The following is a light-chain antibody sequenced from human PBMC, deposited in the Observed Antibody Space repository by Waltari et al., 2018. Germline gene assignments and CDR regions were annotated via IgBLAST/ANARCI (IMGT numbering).Light chain of an antibody. CDR2: RND. V-gene: IGLV1-44*01. CDR3: ASWDDSLNGRWV. CDR1: YPNVGATV. J-gene: IGLJ2*01. Sequence: QAVLTQPPSASGTPGQSVTISCSGSYPNVGATVANWYQHLPGTAPKLLIYRNDRRPSGVPDRFSASKSGTSASLAISGLRPEDETDYYCASWDDSLNGRWVFGGGTKLTVL.